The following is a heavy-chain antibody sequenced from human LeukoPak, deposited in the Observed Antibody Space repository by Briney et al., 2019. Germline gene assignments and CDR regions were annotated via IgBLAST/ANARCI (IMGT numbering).Heavy chain of an antibody. Sequence: GGSLRLSCAASGFXFSSYGIHWVRQAPGKGLEWVAVISYDGSKKYYSDSVKGRFTISRDNSKNTLSLQMNSLRVEDTAVYYCARDPRLGYFDCWGQGTLVTISS. CDR2: ISYDGSKK. V-gene: IGHV3-30*03. CDR3: ARDPRLGYFDC. J-gene: IGHJ4*02. D-gene: IGHD3-22*01. CDR1: GFXFSSYG.